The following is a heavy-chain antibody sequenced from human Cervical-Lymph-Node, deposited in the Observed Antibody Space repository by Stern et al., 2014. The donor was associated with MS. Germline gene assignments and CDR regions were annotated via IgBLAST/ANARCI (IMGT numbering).Heavy chain of an antibody. D-gene: IGHD5-18*01. J-gene: IGHJ4*02. CDR2: INPSGGST. CDR1: GYTFTSYY. Sequence: QVQLVQSGAEVKKPGASVKVSCKASGYTFTSYYMHWVRQAPGQGLAWMGIINPSGGSTSYAQKFQGRVTMTRDTSTSTVYMELSSLRSEDTAVYYCARSIGDVDTAMATRDFDYWGQGTLVTVSS. CDR3: ARSIGDVDTAMATRDFDY. V-gene: IGHV1-46*03.